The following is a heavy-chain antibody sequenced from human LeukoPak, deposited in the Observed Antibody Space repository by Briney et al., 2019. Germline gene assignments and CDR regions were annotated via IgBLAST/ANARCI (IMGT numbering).Heavy chain of an antibody. CDR3: ARVVRGVKTYYFDY. Sequence: GGSLRLSCAASGFTFSSYAMSWVRQAPGKGLEWVSAISGSGGSTYYADSAKGRFTISRDNSKNTLYLQMNSLRADDTAVYYCARVVRGVKTYYFDYWGQGTLVTVSS. CDR1: GFTFSSYA. J-gene: IGHJ4*02. V-gene: IGHV3-23*01. CDR2: ISGSGGST. D-gene: IGHD3-10*01.